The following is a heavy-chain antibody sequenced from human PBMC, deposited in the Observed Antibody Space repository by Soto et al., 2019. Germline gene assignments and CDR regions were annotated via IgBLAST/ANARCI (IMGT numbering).Heavy chain of an antibody. D-gene: IGHD6-13*01. CDR2: INAGNGST. CDR3: ARDLAAADY. CDR1: GYTFTSYA. V-gene: IGHV1-3*01. Sequence: GASVKVSCKASGYTFTSYAMHWVRQAPGQRLEWMGWINAGNGSTKYAQKFQGRVTIARDTSTSTVYMDLSSLRSDDTAVYYCARDLAAADYWGQGTLVTVSS. J-gene: IGHJ4*02.